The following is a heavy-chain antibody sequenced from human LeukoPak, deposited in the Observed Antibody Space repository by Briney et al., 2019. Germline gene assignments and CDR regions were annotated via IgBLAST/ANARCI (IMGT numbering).Heavy chain of an antibody. CDR3: ANRSKWEHIDY. D-gene: IGHD1-26*01. CDR2: IYTSGRT. CDR1: GGSISSYY. Sequence: PSETLSLTCTVSGGSISSYYWSWIRQPAGKGLEWIGRIYTSGRTNYNTSLKSRVTMSVDTSKNQFSLNLTSVTAADTAVYYCANRSKWEHIDYWGQGTLVTVSS. J-gene: IGHJ4*02. V-gene: IGHV4-4*07.